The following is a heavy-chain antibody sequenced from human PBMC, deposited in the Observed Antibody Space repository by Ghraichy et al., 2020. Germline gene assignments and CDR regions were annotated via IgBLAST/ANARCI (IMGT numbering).Heavy chain of an antibody. CDR3: ARARAITTTTYYFQH. V-gene: IGHV3-53*01. Sequence: GSLRLTCAASGFSVSGTYMTWFRQAPGKGLEWVSSIYSGDSTFYADAVKGRFTISRDNSNNTLYLQVHSLRVDDTAVYYCARARAITTTTYYFQHWGQGTPVTVSS. J-gene: IGHJ1*01. CDR1: GFSVSGTY. D-gene: IGHD3-16*01. CDR2: IYSGDST.